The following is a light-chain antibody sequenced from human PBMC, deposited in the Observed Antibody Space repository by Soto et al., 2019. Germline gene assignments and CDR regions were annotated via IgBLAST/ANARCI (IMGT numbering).Light chain of an antibody. CDR3: QQYGSSIT. CDR2: GAS. V-gene: IGKV3-20*01. Sequence: IVLTQSPGTLSLSPWERATLSCRASQSVSSSYLTWYQQKPGQAPRLLIYGASDRATGIPDRFSGSGSGTDFTLTVSRLEPEDFAVYYCQQYGSSITFGQGTRLEIK. CDR1: QSVSSSY. J-gene: IGKJ5*01.